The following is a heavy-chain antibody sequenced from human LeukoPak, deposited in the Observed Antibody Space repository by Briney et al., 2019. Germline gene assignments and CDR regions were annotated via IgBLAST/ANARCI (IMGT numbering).Heavy chain of an antibody. J-gene: IGHJ5*02. CDR3: ARDRGNYYDSSGPRWFDP. D-gene: IGHD3-22*01. V-gene: IGHV1-2*02. CDR2: INPNSGGT. CDR1: GYTFTGYY. Sequence: ASVKVSCKASGYTFTGYYMHWVRQAPGQGLEWMGWINPNSGGTNYAQKFQGRVTMTRDTSISTAYMELSRLRSDDTAVYYCARDRGNYYDSSGPRWFDPWGQGTLVTVSS.